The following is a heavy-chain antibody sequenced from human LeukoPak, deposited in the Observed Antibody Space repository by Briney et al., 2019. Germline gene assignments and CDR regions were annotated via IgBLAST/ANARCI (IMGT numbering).Heavy chain of an antibody. J-gene: IGHJ4*02. CDR3: ARHIPGRPKGAFDY. D-gene: IGHD6-6*01. V-gene: IGHV4-38-2*01. CDR2: IYPSGST. Sequence: SETLSLTXAVSGQSISSGYYWGWVRQPPGKGLEWIGSIYPSGSTYYKSSLKSRVTISVDTSKNQFSLKLNSMTAADTAVYYCARHIPGRPKGAFDYWGQGALVTVSS. CDR1: GQSISSGYY.